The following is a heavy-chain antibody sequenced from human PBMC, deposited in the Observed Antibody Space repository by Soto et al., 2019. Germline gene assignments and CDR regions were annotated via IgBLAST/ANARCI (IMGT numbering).Heavy chain of an antibody. D-gene: IGHD4-17*01. V-gene: IGHV3-7*03. J-gene: IGHJ6*02. CDR2: IKQDGNEK. Sequence: PGGSLRLSCAASRFTFSSYWMTWVRQAPGKGLEWVANIKQDGNEKYYVDSVKGRFTISRDNAKDSLYLQMNSLRAEDTAVYYCARDQYGYYYFGLDVWGQGTTVTVSS. CDR1: RFTFSSYW. CDR3: ARDQYGYYYFGLDV.